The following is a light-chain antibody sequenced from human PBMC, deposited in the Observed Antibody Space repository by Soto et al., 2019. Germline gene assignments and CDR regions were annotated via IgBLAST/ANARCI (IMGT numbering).Light chain of an antibody. J-gene: IGKJ5*01. CDR2: DTS. V-gene: IGKV3-20*01. Sequence: TQSPSTLSASVGDTVTITCRASQSLTNSFIAWYQQKPGQAPRLLIYDTSSRASGIPDRFSGSGSGTDFTLTISRLETEDFAVFYCQQYGTSEIIFGQGTRLEIK. CDR3: QQYGTSEII. CDR1: QSLTNSF.